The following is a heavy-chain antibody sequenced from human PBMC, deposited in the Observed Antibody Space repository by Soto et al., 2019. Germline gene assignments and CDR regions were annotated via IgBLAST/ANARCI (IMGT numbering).Heavy chain of an antibody. J-gene: IGHJ6*02. CDR1: GFTFNNYA. CDR2: ISGRGGST. D-gene: IGHD4-17*01. V-gene: IGHV3-23*01. CDR3: AKDSTVTTSLYSYYYGLDV. Sequence: LRLSCAASGFTFNNYAMSWVRQAPDKGLEWVSAISGRGGSTYYADSVKGRFTISRDNSKNTPFLQMNSLRAEDTAVYYCAKDSTVTTSLYSYYYGLDVWGQGTTVTVSS.